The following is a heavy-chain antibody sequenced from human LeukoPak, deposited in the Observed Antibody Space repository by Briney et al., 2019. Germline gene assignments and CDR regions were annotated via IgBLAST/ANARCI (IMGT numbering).Heavy chain of an antibody. Sequence: PSETLSLTCSVSGGSISSSDYYWGWLRQPPGKGREWIVSLYYTGSTYHNPSLKSRVTISVDTSRNQISLKLSSVTAADTAVYYCARDMSYHSSGDSTRRFDYWGQGSLVSVSS. D-gene: IGHD3-22*01. CDR2: LYYTGST. CDR1: GGSISSSDYY. V-gene: IGHV4-39*07. J-gene: IGHJ4*02. CDR3: ARDMSYHSSGDSTRRFDY.